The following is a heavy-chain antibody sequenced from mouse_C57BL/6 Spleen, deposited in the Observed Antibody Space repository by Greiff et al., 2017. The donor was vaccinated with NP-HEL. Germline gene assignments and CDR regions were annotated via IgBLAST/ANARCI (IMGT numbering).Heavy chain of an antibody. V-gene: IGHV1-64*01. Sequence: QVQLQQPGAELVKPGASVKLSCKASGYTFTSYWMHWVKQRPGQGLEWIGMIHPNSGSTNYNEKFKSKATLTVDKSSSTAYMQLSSLTSEDSAVYYCARCDGYYGNFDYWGQGTTLTVSS. CDR1: GYTFTSYW. CDR2: IHPNSGST. D-gene: IGHD2-3*01. J-gene: IGHJ2*01. CDR3: ARCDGYYGNFDY.